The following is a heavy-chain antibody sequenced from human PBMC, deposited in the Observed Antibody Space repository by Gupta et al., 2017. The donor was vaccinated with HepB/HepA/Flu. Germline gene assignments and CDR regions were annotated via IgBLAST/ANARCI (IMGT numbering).Heavy chain of an antibody. J-gene: IGHJ3*02. CDR2: IKQDGSEK. Sequence: EVQLVESGGGLVQPGGSLSLSCAASGFPFSSYWMSWVRQAPGKGLEWVANIKQDGSEKYYVDSVKGRFTISRDNAKNSLYLQMNSLRAEDTAVYYCARVLFGVVADAFDIWGQGTMVTVSS. CDR1: GFPFSSYW. D-gene: IGHD3-3*01. CDR3: ARVLFGVVADAFDI. V-gene: IGHV3-7*01.